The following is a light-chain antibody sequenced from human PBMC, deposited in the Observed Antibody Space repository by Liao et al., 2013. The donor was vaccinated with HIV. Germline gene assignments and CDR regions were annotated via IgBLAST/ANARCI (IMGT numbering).Light chain of an antibody. CDR3: QMWDHTSDHVV. CDR1: KLGDKY. V-gene: IGLV3-1*01. CDR2: QDT. Sequence: SYELTQPPSVSVTPGQTASITCSGDKLGDKYAFWYQQKPGQSPILVIYQDTKRPSGIPERFSGSNSVNTATLTISTVEAGDEADYYCQMWDHTSDHVVFGGGTRLTVL. J-gene: IGLJ2*01.